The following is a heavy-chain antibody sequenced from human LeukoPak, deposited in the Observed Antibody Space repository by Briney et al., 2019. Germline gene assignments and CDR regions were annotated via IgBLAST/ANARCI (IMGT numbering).Heavy chain of an antibody. J-gene: IGHJ4*02. CDR3: ARDNGWSADF. CDR1: GFSFSENW. CDR2: IRPDGNVA. Sequence: GGSLRLSCAASGFSFSENWMSWVRQAPGKGPEWVANIRPDGNVAFHVDFVKGRFSISRDNAKNTLYLQMNGLRVEDTAVYYCARDNGWSADFWGQGTLVTVSS. V-gene: IGHV3-7*03. D-gene: IGHD2-15*01.